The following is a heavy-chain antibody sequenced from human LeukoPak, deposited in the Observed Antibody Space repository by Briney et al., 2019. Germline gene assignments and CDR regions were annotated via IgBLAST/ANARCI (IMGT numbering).Heavy chain of an antibody. CDR2: IYYSGST. V-gene: IGHV4-39*01. CDR3: ATTSYDSSGYLLY. D-gene: IGHD3-22*01. CDR1: GGSISSSSYY. Sequence: SETLSLTCTVSGGSISSSSYYWGWIRQPPGKGLEWIGSIYYSGSTYYNPSLKSRVTISVDTSKNQFSPKLSSVTAADTAVYYCATTSYDSSGYLLYWGQGTLVTVSS. J-gene: IGHJ4*02.